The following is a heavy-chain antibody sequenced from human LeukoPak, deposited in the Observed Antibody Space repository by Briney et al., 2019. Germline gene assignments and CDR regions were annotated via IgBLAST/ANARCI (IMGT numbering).Heavy chain of an antibody. CDR3: ARARRWLQGLDY. V-gene: IGHV1-69*05. J-gene: IGHJ4*02. CDR2: IIPIFGTA. D-gene: IGHD5-24*01. CDR1: GGTFSSYA. Sequence: GASVKVSCKASGGTFSSYAIIWVRQAPGQGLEWMGGIIPIFGTANYAQKFQGRVTITTDESTSTAYMELSSLRSEDTAVYYCARARRWLQGLDYWGQGTLDTVSS.